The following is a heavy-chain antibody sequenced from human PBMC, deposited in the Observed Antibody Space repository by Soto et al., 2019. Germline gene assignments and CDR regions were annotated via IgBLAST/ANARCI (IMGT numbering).Heavy chain of an antibody. CDR2: IYGSGSA. CDR1: GEPISSAASS. CDR3: ARGGGNYHDGSGYYAHPMEAFDI. D-gene: IGHD3-22*01. V-gene: IGHV4-30-2*01. J-gene: IGHJ3*02. Sequence: PSGTLSLTSAVSGEPISSAASSWSLIRQPPGSGLYGTAYIYGSGSAYYKLSLKRRVTRPVDRSKKQFSLKLNSVTAADTAVYYCARGGGNYHDGSGYYAHPMEAFDIWGQGTMVS.